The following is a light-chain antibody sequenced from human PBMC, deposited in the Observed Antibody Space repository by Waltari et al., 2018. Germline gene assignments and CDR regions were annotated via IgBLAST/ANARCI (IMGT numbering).Light chain of an antibody. CDR1: QRISSW. V-gene: IGKV1-5*03. Sequence: DIQMTQSPSTLSASVGYRFPITCRASQRISSWLAWYQHKPGKAPKLLIYKASSLESGVPSRFSGSASGTEFTLTISSLQPDDFATYYCQQYNSFSGGGTFGQGTKVEIK. CDR3: QQYNSFSGGGT. CDR2: KAS. J-gene: IGKJ1*01.